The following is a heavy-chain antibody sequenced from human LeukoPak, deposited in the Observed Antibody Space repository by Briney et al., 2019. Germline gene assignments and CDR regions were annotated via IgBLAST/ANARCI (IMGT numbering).Heavy chain of an antibody. CDR1: GFTFSSYG. Sequence: PGGSLRLSCAASGFTFSSYGMSWVRQAPGKGLEWVSAISGSGGSTYYADSVKGRFTISRDNSKNTLYLQMNSLRAEDTAVYYCARATHHYDILTGYYRGDAFDIWGQGTMVTVSS. J-gene: IGHJ3*02. V-gene: IGHV3-23*01. CDR2: ISGSGGST. CDR3: ARATHHYDILTGYYRGDAFDI. D-gene: IGHD3-9*01.